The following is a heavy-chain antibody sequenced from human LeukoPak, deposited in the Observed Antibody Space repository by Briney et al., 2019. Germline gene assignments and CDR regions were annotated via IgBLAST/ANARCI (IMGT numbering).Heavy chain of an antibody. Sequence: PSQTLSLTCTVSGGSISSGGYYWSWIRQHPGKGLEWIGYIYYSGSTYYNPSLKSRVTISVDTSKNQFSLKLSSVTAADTAVYYCATIGSGSYYTDYYFDYWGQGTLVTVPS. J-gene: IGHJ4*02. CDR1: GGSISSGGYY. V-gene: IGHV4-31*03. CDR3: ATIGSGSYYTDYYFDY. CDR2: IYYSGST. D-gene: IGHD3-10*01.